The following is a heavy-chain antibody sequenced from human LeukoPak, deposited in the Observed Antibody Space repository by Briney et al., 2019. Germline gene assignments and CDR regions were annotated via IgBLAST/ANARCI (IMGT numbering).Heavy chain of an antibody. CDR3: ARGVSYYYDSSGYYYYFDY. CDR1: GGSISSYY. Sequence: SETLSLTCTVSGGSISSYYWSWIRQPPGKGLEWIGYIYYSGSTNYNPSLKSRVTISVDTSKNQFSLKLSSVTAADTAVYYCARGVSYYYDSSGYYYYFDYWGQGTLVTVSS. D-gene: IGHD3-22*01. J-gene: IGHJ4*02. CDR2: IYYSGST. V-gene: IGHV4-59*01.